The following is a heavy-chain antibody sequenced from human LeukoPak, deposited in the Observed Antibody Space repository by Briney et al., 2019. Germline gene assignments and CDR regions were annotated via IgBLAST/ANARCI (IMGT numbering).Heavy chain of an antibody. J-gene: IGHJ6*02. Sequence: GASVKVSCKASGYTFTSYDINWVRQATGQGLEWMGWMNPNSGNTGYAQKFQGRVTMTRNTSISTAYMELSSLRSEATAVYYCARGAYCTNGVCYTPHYYYYYGMDVWGQGTTVTVSS. CDR3: ARGAYCTNGVCYTPHYYYYYGMDV. D-gene: IGHD2-8*01. CDR1: GYTFTSYD. CDR2: MNPNSGNT. V-gene: IGHV1-8*01.